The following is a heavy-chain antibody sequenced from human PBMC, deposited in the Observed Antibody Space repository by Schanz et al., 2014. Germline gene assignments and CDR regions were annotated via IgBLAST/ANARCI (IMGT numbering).Heavy chain of an antibody. CDR2: INGYNAHT. J-gene: IGHJ4*02. V-gene: IGHV1-18*01. CDR1: GYTFTSSG. CDR3: TRVPGTSDLYDY. Sequence: QVQLVQSGAEVKKPGASVKVSCKASGYTFTSSGFSWVRQAPGQGLEWMGWINGYNAHTNYAPKVQDRVTMTTDISTSTAYMELRSLRSDDTAVYYCTRVPGTSDLYDYWGQGTLVTVSS.